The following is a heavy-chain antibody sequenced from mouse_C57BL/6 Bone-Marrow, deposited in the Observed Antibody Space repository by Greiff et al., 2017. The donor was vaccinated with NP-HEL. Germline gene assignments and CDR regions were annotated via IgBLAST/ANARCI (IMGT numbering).Heavy chain of an antibody. V-gene: IGHV1-15*01. CDR2: IDPDTGGT. Sequence: VQLQQSGAELVRPGASVTLSCKASGYTFTDYEMHWVKQTPVHGLEWIGAIDPDTGGTAYIQKFKGKAILTADKSSSTAYMELRSLTSEDSSIDYGARWSCDYSCYYDMEYWGKGTSVTV. J-gene: IGHJ4*01. CDR1: GYTFTDYE. CDR3: ARWSCDYSCYYDMEY. D-gene: IGHD1-1*01.